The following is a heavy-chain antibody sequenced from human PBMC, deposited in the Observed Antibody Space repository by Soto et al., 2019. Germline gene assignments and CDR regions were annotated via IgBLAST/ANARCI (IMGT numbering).Heavy chain of an antibody. J-gene: IGHJ6*02. CDR3: ARAGRICSGGSCLLYGMDV. CDR1: GGTFSSYA. V-gene: IGHV1-69*12. D-gene: IGHD2-15*01. CDR2: IIPIFGTA. Sequence: QVQLVQSGAEVKKPGSSVKVSCKASGGTFSSYAISWVRQAPGQGLEWMGGIIPIFGTANYAQKFQGRVTITADESTSTAYMELSSLRSEDTAVYYCARAGRICSGGSCLLYGMDVWGQGTTVTVSS.